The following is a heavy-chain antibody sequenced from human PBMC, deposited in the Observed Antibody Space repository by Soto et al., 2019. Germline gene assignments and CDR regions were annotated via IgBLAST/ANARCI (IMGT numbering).Heavy chain of an antibody. V-gene: IGHV3-48*02. J-gene: IGHJ6*02. Sequence: EVQLVESGGGLVQPGGSLRLSCAASGFTLSPYNMNWVRQAPGKGLEWVSYINLFSSTIYYAESVKGRFSISRDHAKNSLFLQMNSLRDEDTAVHYCVRDGGRGYDMALWGQGTTVTVSS. CDR2: INLFSSTI. CDR1: GFTLSPYN. D-gene: IGHD3-16*01. CDR3: VRDGGRGYDMAL.